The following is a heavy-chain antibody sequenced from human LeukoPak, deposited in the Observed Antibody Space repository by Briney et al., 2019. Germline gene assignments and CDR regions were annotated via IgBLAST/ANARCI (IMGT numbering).Heavy chain of an antibody. CDR1: GGTFSSYA. V-gene: IGHV1-69*05. CDR2: IIPIFGPA. D-gene: IGHD4-17*01. J-gene: IGHJ5*02. CDR3: AREGGAMTTVTTFWFDP. Sequence: SVKVSCKASGGTFSSYAVSWVRQAPGQGLEWMGGIIPIFGPANYAQKFQGRVTITTDESTTTAYLELSSLRSEDTAVYYCAREGGAMTTVTTFWFDPWGQGTLVTVSS.